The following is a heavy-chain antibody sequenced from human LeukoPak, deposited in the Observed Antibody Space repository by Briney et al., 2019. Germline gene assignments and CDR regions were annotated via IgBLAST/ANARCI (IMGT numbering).Heavy chain of an antibody. Sequence: GGSLRLSCAASGFTFSSNYMSWVRQAPGKGLEWVSYIYSGGSTYYSESVKGRFTISRDNSKNTLYLQMNSLIAEDTAVYYCARDLEGSGSFYRPSYDYWGQGTLVTVSS. V-gene: IGHV3-53*01. D-gene: IGHD3-10*01. J-gene: IGHJ4*02. CDR1: GFTFSSNY. CDR3: ARDLEGSGSFYRPSYDY. CDR2: IYSGGST.